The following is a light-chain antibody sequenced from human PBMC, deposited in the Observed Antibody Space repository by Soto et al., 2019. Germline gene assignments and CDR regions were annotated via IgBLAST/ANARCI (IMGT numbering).Light chain of an antibody. CDR1: QTIGKY. CDR2: DAS. CDR3: QQSFSIPFT. V-gene: IGKV1-39*01. Sequence: DIQMTQSPSSLSATVGDRVTITCRASQTIGKYLNWYQQQPGKVPKLLIYDASYLQSEVPSRFSGSESGTDFTLNISDLRPEDFATYYCQQSFSIPFTFGPGTKVDIK. J-gene: IGKJ3*01.